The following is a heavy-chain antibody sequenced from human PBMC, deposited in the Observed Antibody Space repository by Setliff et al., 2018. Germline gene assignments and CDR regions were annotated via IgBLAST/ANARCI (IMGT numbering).Heavy chain of an antibody. Sequence: TSETLSLTCTVSGGSVSSTSHYWGWIRQAPGKGMEWIGSVYYSGYTYSKPSLQSRVSMSVDASKNQFSLKLASVTAADTAVYYCGRDVFDFRTGQGGPWGQGTRVTVSS. CDR1: GGSVSSTSHY. V-gene: IGHV4-39*07. J-gene: IGHJ5*02. CDR2: VYYSGYT. CDR3: GRDVFDFRTGQGGP. D-gene: IGHD3-3*01.